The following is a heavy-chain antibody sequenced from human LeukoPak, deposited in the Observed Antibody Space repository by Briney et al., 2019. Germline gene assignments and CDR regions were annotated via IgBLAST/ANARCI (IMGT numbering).Heavy chain of an antibody. Sequence: ASVKVSCKASGYTFTGYYMHWVRQAPGQGLEWMGWINPNSGGTNYAQKFQGRVTMTRDTSISTAYVELSRLRSDDTAVYYCAREARGYCSSTSCYRPHNWFDPWGQGTLVTVSS. D-gene: IGHD2-2*02. CDR3: AREARGYCSSTSCYRPHNWFDP. CDR2: INPNSGGT. V-gene: IGHV1-2*02. CDR1: GYTFTGYY. J-gene: IGHJ5*02.